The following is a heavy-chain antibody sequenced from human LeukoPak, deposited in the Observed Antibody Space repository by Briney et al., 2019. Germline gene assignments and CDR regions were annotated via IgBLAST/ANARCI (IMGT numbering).Heavy chain of an antibody. CDR1: GGSFSGYY. CDR2: INHSGST. D-gene: IGHD6-6*01. J-gene: IGHJ6*03. V-gene: IGHV4-34*01. Sequence: KPSETLSLICAVYGGSFSGYYWSWIRQPPGKGLEWIGEINHSGSTNYNPSLKSRVTISVDTSKNQFSLKLSSVTAADTAVYYCARLGSIAARPYYYYYMDVWGKGTTVTVSS. CDR3: ARLGSIAARPYYYYYMDV.